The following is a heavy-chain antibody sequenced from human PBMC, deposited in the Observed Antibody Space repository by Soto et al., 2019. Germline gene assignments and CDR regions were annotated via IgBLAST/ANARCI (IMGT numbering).Heavy chain of an antibody. D-gene: IGHD4-4*01. CDR1: GFTFSSYG. CDR2: ISYDGSNK. Sequence: GGSLRLSCAASGFTFSSYGMHWVRQAPGKGLEWVAVISYDGSNKYYADSVKGRFTISRDNSKNTLYLQMNSLRAEDTAVYYCAKPHSNYDRAVYFDYWGQGTLVTVSS. J-gene: IGHJ4*02. CDR3: AKPHSNYDRAVYFDY. V-gene: IGHV3-30*18.